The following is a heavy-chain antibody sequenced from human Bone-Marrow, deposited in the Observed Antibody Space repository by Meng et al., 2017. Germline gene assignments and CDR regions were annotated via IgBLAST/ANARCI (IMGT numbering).Heavy chain of an antibody. CDR3: ATTSGSSPHLLY. CDR1: GGSVKSAFYY. Sequence: SETLSLTCSVSGGSVKSAFYYWNWVRQPAGKGLEWIGRIYTSGTINSNPSLESRITFSLDTPKNQFTLNLTSVTAEDTAVYYCATTSGSSPHLLYWGPGILVTGSS. CDR2: IYTSGTI. D-gene: IGHD6-25*01. J-gene: IGHJ4*02. V-gene: IGHV4-61*02.